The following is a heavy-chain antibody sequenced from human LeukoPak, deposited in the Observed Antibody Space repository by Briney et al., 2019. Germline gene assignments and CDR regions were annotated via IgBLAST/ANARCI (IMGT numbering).Heavy chain of an antibody. Sequence: PSETLSLTCIVSGGSISSYYWSWIRQPPGKGLEWIGYIYYGGSTNYNPSLKSRGTISVDTSENEFSLKLSSVTAADTAVYYCARGSGPDYFDYWGQGTLVTVST. CDR3: ARGSGPDYFDY. CDR2: IYYGGST. CDR1: GGSISSYY. V-gene: IGHV4-59*08. J-gene: IGHJ4*02. D-gene: IGHD1-14*01.